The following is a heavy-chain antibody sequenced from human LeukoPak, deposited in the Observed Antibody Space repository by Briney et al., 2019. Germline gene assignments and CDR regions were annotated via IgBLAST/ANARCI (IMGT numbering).Heavy chain of an antibody. CDR1: RFTFRTYS. CDR3: ACDQGDGSGFRFDY. J-gene: IGHJ4*02. Sequence: PLRCPRLSSAPSRFTFRTYSTCSVRQTPRKRLWRVSIIYNDGNKKYVADSVKGRFTISRDNYKNSLYLQMDNLRVEDTAVYYCACDQGDGSGFRFDYWGQGSRVTVSS. D-gene: IGHD3-10*01. CDR2: IYNDGNKK. V-gene: IGHV3-33*07.